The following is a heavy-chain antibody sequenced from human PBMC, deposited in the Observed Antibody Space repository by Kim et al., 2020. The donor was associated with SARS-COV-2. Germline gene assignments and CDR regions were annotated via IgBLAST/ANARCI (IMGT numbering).Heavy chain of an antibody. J-gene: IGHJ4*02. V-gene: IGHV3-23*01. Sequence: GGSLRLSCAASGFTFSSYAMSWVRQAPGKGLEWVSAISGSGGSTYYADSVKGRFTISRDNSKNTLYLQMNSLRGEDTAVYYCAKDTLFGDTYYFDYWGQGTLISVSS. CDR3: AKDTLFGDTYYFDY. D-gene: IGHD3-10*02. CDR1: GFTFSSYA. CDR2: ISGSGGST.